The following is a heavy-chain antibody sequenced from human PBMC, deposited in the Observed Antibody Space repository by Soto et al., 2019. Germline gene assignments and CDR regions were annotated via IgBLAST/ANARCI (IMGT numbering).Heavy chain of an antibody. V-gene: IGHV4-59*01. Sequence: QVQLQESGPGLVKPSDTLSLTCTVSGGSISRYYWSWIRQPPGKGLEWIGYIYYSGSTNYNPSLKCRVTISVDTSKNQFSLKLSSVTAADTAVYYCAREDGSGWFDYWGQGTLVTVSS. CDR3: AREDGSGWFDY. CDR1: GGSISRYY. CDR2: IYYSGST. J-gene: IGHJ4*02. D-gene: IGHD6-19*01.